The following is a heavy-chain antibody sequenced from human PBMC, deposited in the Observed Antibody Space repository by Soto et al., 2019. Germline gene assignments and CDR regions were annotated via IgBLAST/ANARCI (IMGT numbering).Heavy chain of an antibody. V-gene: IGHV4-39*01. CDR3: ARRWGYSFDY. CDR1: GGSISSYY. J-gene: IGHJ4*02. CDR2: SYYSGST. Sequence: QLQLQESGPGLVKPSETLSLTCTVSGGSISSYYWGWIRRPPGKGLEWIGSSYYSGSTYYNPSLKSRVTISVDTSKNQFSLKLSSVTAADTAVYYWARRWGYSFDYWGQGTLVTVSS. D-gene: IGHD7-27*01.